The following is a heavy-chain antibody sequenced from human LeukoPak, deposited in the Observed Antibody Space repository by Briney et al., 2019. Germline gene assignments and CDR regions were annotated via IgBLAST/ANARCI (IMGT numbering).Heavy chain of an antibody. J-gene: IGHJ4*02. CDR2: ISAYNGNT. V-gene: IGHV1-18*01. CDR3: ARDFYSRSSRGLDY. D-gene: IGHD6-6*01. CDR1: GYTFTSYG. Sequence: ASVKVSCKASGYTFTSYGISWVRQAPGQGLEWMGWISAYNGNTNYAQKLQGRVTMTRDTSTSTVYMELSSLRSEDTAVYYCARDFYSRSSRGLDYWGQGTLVTVSS.